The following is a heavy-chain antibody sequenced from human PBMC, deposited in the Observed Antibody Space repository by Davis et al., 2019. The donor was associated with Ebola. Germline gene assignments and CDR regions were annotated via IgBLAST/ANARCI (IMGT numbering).Heavy chain of an antibody. V-gene: IGHV3-74*01. CDR2: INTDESST. CDR3: TRGGAWGASNGMDV. CDR1: GFSFRSYW. J-gene: IGHJ6*04. D-gene: IGHD3-16*01. Sequence: PGGSLRLSCAASGFSFRSYWMHWVRQAPGKGLVWVSRINTDESSTNYADSVQGRFTISRDNAKNTLYLQMNSLRTEDTAVYYCTRGGAWGASNGMDVWGKGTTVTVSS.